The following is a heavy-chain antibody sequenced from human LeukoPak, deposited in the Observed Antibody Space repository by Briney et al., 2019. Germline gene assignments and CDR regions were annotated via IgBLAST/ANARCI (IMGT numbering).Heavy chain of an antibody. V-gene: IGHV3-49*04. CDR2: VISKAYGWKT. Sequence: GPSLRPSWTAAGFSTGDHAMSWVRLAPGDGLGWVGFVISKAYGWKTEHAASVKGRLTISRDDYKRIAFVQMNSLKTDGPAVYYCTRGNWSGNYCSEY. CDR3: TRGNWSGNYCSEY. D-gene: IGHD1-26*01. J-gene: IGHJ1*01. CDR1: GFSTGDHA.